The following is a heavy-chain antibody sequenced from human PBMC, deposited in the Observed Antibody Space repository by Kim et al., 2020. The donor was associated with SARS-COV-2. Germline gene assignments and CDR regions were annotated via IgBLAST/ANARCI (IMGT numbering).Heavy chain of an antibody. CDR1: GGSVSEGSHY. CDR2: IYYTGVT. CDR3: ARHQGAQLWLPFDQ. D-gene: IGHD5-18*01. V-gene: IGHV4-61*01. Sequence: SETLSLTCSVSGGSVSEGSHYWSWIRQPPGKGLEWIGYIYYTGVTNNNPSLRSRLSISIDTSKNLFSLQLRSVTAADTAVYYCARHQGAQLWLPFDQWGQGSLVTVSS. J-gene: IGHJ4*02.